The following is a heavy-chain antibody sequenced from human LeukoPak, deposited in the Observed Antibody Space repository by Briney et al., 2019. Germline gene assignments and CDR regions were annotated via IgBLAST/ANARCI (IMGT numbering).Heavy chain of an antibody. CDR1: GGSISSSSYY. D-gene: IGHD3-10*01. J-gene: IGHJ4*02. CDR3: ARQGTGKVWFGSFDY. CDR2: IYYSGST. Sequence: PSETLSLTCTVSGGSISSSSYYWGWIRQPPGKGLEWIGSIYYSGSTYYNPSLKSRVTISVDTSKNQFSLKLSSVTAADTAVYYCARQGTGKVWFGSFDYWGQGTLVTVSS. V-gene: IGHV4-39*01.